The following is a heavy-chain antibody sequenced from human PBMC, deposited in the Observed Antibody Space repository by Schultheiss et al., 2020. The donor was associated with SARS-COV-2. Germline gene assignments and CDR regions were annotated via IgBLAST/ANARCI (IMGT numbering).Heavy chain of an antibody. CDR2: ISFDGSNK. Sequence: GGSLRLSCAASGFTFSSYGMHWVRQAPGKGLEWVAVISFDGSNKYYADSVKGRFTISRDNSKNTLYLQMNSLRAEDTAVYYCARDRGWYYFDYWGQGTLVTVSS. CDR3: ARDRGWYYFDY. CDR1: GFTFSSYG. D-gene: IGHD6-19*01. J-gene: IGHJ4*02. V-gene: IGHV3-30*03.